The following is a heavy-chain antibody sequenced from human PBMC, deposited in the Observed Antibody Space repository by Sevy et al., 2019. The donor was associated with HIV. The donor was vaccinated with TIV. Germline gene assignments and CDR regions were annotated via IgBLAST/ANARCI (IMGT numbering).Heavy chain of an antibody. V-gene: IGHV3-23*01. D-gene: IGHD2-15*01. Sequence: GGSLRLSCAVSGFSFDSYGMTWVRQAPGKGLEWVSGISGSGTRTYYTDSVKGRFSISRDNSKNRLYLQMNSLRSEDTAIYYWGKGGGGHHDPDEIGYYFYYYNMDVWGKGTTVTVSS. CDR1: GFSFDSYG. CDR3: GKGGGGHHDPDEIGYYFYYYNMDV. J-gene: IGHJ6*03. CDR2: ISGSGTRT.